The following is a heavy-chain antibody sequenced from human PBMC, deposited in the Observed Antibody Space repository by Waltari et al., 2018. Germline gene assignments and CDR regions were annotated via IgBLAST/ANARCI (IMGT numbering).Heavy chain of an antibody. J-gene: IGHJ1*01. V-gene: IGHV4-38-2*01. CDR2: IYHSGST. CDR1: GFTFSSYS. Sequence: VQLVESGGGLVKPGGSLRLSCAGSGFTFSSYSMNWVRQAPGKGLEWIGSIYHSGSTYYNPSLKSRVTISVDTSKNQFSLKLSSVTAADTAVYYCARLPFTTVTTEYFQHWGQGTLVTVSS. CDR3: ARLPFTTVTTEYFQH. D-gene: IGHD4-17*01.